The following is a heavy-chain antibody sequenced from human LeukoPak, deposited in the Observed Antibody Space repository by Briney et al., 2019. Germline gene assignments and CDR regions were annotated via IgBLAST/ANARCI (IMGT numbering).Heavy chain of an antibody. CDR2: ITGSSGDT. D-gene: IGHD4-17*01. CDR1: GFTFSSYG. J-gene: IGHJ4*02. Sequence: PGGSLRLSCAASGFTFSSYGMRWVRQAPGKGLGWVSAITGSSGDTNDADSVKGRFTISRDNSKNTLYLQMNSLSAEDTAVYYCAKIPDYGASWYFDYWGQGTLVTVSS. V-gene: IGHV3-23*01. CDR3: AKIPDYGASWYFDY.